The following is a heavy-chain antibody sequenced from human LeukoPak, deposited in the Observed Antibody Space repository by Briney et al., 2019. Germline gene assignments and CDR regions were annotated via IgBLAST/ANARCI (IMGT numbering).Heavy chain of an antibody. Sequence: KPSETLSLTCAVSGDSISSNNWWSWVRQPPGKGLEWIGEIYHSVSTTYNPSLRSRVTISVDTSKNQFSLKLSSVTAADTAVYYCASLLVPAAPIDYWGQGTLVTVSS. CDR2: IYHSVST. CDR1: GDSISSNNW. J-gene: IGHJ4*02. V-gene: IGHV4-4*02. D-gene: IGHD2-2*01. CDR3: ASLLVPAAPIDY.